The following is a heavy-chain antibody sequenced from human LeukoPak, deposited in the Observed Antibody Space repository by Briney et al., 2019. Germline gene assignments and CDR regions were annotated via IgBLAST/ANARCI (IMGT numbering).Heavy chain of an antibody. J-gene: IGHJ4*02. D-gene: IGHD5-18*01. CDR3: AKGGVIQLWLLDY. CDR2: IRYDGDNK. Sequence: GGSLRLSCAASGFTFSTYGMHWVRQAPGKGLEWVAFIRYDGDNKNYADSVKGRFTISRDNSKNSLYLQMNSLRTEDTAVYYCAKGGVIQLWLLDYWGQGTLVTVSS. V-gene: IGHV3-30*02. CDR1: GFTFSTYG.